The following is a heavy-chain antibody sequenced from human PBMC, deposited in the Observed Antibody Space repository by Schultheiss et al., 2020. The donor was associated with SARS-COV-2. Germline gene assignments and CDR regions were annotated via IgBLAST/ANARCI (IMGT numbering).Heavy chain of an antibody. CDR3: AREMTRLTEWFDT. CDR2: IHTSGST. V-gene: IGHV4-61*02. Sequence: SETLSLTCTVSGGSVTSHSYYWSWIRQSAGKGLEWIGRIHTSGSTNYNPSLRSRVTISVDTSKNQFSLKLRSVTAADTALYYCAREMTRLTEWFDTWGQGTLVTVSS. D-gene: IGHD4-17*01. J-gene: IGHJ5*02. CDR1: GGSVTSHSYY.